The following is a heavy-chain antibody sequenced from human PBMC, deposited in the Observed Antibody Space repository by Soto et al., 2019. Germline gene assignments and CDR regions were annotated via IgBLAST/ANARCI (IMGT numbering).Heavy chain of an antibody. CDR3: ARAGYYYDSSGYYYYYYYGMDV. V-gene: IGHV4-31*03. J-gene: IGHJ6*02. Sequence: PSETLSLTCTVSGGSISSGGYYWSWIRQHPGKGLEWIGYIYYSGSTYYNPSLKSRVTISVDTSKNQFSLKLSSVTAADTAVYYCARAGYYYDSSGYYYYYYYGMDVWGQGTTVTVSS. CDR2: IYYSGST. D-gene: IGHD3-22*01. CDR1: GGSISSGGYY.